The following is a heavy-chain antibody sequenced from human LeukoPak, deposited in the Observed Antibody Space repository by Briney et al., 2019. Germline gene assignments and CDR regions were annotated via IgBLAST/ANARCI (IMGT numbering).Heavy chain of an antibody. D-gene: IGHD6-13*01. Sequence: GGSLRLSCAASRFTFSSYSMNWVRQAPGKGLEWVSSISSSSYIYYADSVKGRFTISRDNAKNSLYLQMNSLRAEDTAVYYCARYGSAAGLDYYMDVWGKGTTVTVSS. V-gene: IGHV3-21*01. CDR3: ARYGSAAGLDYYMDV. CDR1: RFTFSSYS. CDR2: ISSSSYI. J-gene: IGHJ6*03.